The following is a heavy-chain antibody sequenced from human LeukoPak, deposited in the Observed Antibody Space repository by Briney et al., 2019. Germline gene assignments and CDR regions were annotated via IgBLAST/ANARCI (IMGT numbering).Heavy chain of an antibody. J-gene: IGHJ6*02. V-gene: IGHV1-46*01. CDR2: LNPSGGSS. CDR3: ASVYKHGMDV. CDR1: GYTVTSYY. D-gene: IGHD5-24*01. Sequence: GASVKVSCKASGYTVTSYYMHWVRQAPGQGLEWTAILNPSGGSSNYAQKFQGRATLTRATSTGTVYMELSSLRSEDTAVYYCASVYKHGMDVWGQGATVIVSS.